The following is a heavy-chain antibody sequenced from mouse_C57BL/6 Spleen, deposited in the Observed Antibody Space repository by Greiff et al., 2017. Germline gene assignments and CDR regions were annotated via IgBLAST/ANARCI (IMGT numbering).Heavy chain of an antibody. CDR3: ASTSSYVGYCDV. Sequence: QVQLQQPGAELVRPGTSVKLSCKASGYTFTSYWMHWVKQRPGQGLEWIGVIDPSDSYTNYNQKFKGKATLTVDTSSSTAYMQLSSLTSEDSAVYYCASTSSYVGYCDVWGTGTTVTVSS. V-gene: IGHV1-59*01. CDR2: IDPSDSYT. D-gene: IGHD1-1*01. CDR1: GYTFTSYW. J-gene: IGHJ1*03.